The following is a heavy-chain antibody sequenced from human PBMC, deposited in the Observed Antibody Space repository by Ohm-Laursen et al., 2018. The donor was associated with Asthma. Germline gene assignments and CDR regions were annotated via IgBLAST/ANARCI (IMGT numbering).Heavy chain of an antibody. CDR1: GGSVSSGSYY. V-gene: IGHV4-61*01. J-gene: IGHJ5*02. CDR3: ARDRRARNYDFWSGYSPSGWFDP. D-gene: IGHD3-3*01. CDR2: IYYSGST. Sequence: SETLSLTCTVSGGSVSSGSYYWSWIRQPPGKGLEWIGYIYYSGSTNYNPSLKSRVTISVDTSKNQFSLKLSSVTAADTAVYYCARDRRARNYDFWSGYSPSGWFDPWGQGTLVTVSS.